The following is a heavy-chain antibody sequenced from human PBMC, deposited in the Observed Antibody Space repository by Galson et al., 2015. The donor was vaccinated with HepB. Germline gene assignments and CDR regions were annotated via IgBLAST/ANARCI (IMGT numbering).Heavy chain of an antibody. CDR3: ATIAYYYDSSGYYYYGMDV. D-gene: IGHD3-22*01. CDR2: FDPEDGET. V-gene: IGHV1-24*01. J-gene: IGHJ6*02. Sequence: SVKVSCKVSGYTLTELSMHRVRQAPGKGLEWMGGFDPEDGETIYAQKFQGRVTMTEDTSTDTAYMELSSLRSEDTAVYYCATIAYYYDSSGYYYYGMDVWGQGTTVTVSS. CDR1: GYTLTELS.